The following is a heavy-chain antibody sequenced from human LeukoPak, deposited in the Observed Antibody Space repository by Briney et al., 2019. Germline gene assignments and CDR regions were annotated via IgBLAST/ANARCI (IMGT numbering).Heavy chain of an antibody. CDR3: ARGGLLWNSKGYGMDV. J-gene: IGHJ6*02. CDR1: GGSINSGGYS. V-gene: IGHV4-30-2*01. Sequence: SQTLSLTCALSGGSINSGGYSWSWIRQPPGKGLEWIGYIYPSGSTYYSPSLKSRVSMSVDRSKNQFSLNLNSVTAADTAMYFCARGGLLWNSKGYGMDVWGQGTAVTVFS. D-gene: IGHD3-10*01. CDR2: IYPSGST.